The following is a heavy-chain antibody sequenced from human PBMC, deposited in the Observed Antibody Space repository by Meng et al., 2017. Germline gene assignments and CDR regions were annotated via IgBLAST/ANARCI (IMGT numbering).Heavy chain of an antibody. D-gene: IGHD3-22*01. CDR1: GFTFSSYS. Sequence: ETLSLTCAASGFTFSSYSMSWVRPAPGKGLEWVSAISGSGSSTYYPDSVKGRFTISRDNSKNTLYLQMTSVRAEDTAVYYGAKVTYYYDSSGLRPIEYFQHWGQGTLVTVSS. CDR3: AKVTYYYDSSGLRPIEYFQH. CDR2: ISGSGSST. V-gene: IGHV3-23*01. J-gene: IGHJ1*01.